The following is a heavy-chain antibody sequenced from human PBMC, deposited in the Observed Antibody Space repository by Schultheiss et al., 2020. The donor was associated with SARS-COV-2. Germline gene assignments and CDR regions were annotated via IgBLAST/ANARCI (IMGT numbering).Heavy chain of an antibody. CDR3: ATDTTSFYHFDH. Sequence: ASVKVSCKASGGTFSSYAISWVRQAPGQGLEWIGWIVVGSGNTNYAQKFQGRVTVTTDTSTNTAYMELRSLRSDDTAVYYCATDTTSFYHFDHWGQGTLVTVSS. J-gene: IGHJ4*02. V-gene: IGHV1-18*01. CDR1: GGTFSSYA. D-gene: IGHD2/OR15-2a*01. CDR2: IVVGSGNT.